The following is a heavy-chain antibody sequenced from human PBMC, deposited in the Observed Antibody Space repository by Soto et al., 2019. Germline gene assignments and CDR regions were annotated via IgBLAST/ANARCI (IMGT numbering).Heavy chain of an antibody. CDR3: VRVPVRGALENYYGMDV. CDR2: ISAYNGNT. Sequence: ASVKVSCKASGYTFTSYGISWVRQAPGQGLEWMGWISAYNGNTNYAQKLQGRVTMTTDTSTSTAYMELRSLRSDDTAVYYCVRVPVRGALENYYGMDVWGQGTTVTVSS. V-gene: IGHV1-18*01. J-gene: IGHJ6*02. D-gene: IGHD3-10*01. CDR1: GYTFTSYG.